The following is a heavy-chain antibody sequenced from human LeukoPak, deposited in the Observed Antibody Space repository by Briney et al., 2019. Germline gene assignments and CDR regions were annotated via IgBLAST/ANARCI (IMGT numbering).Heavy chain of an antibody. CDR2: IYYGGST. Sequence: PSETLSLTCTVSVGSINSGAYYWTWIRHHPGKGLEWIGYIYYGGSTYYTPSLKSRVTISLDTSNDHLSLRLHSVTAADTAVYYCAERGSPISDYFDCWGRGALVTVSS. D-gene: IGHD3-10*01. CDR1: VGSINSGAYY. V-gene: IGHV4-31*03. CDR3: AERGSPISDYFDC. J-gene: IGHJ4*02.